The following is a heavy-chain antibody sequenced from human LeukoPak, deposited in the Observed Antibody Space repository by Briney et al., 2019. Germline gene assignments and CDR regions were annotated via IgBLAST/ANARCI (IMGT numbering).Heavy chain of an antibody. J-gene: IGHJ4*02. D-gene: IGHD3-10*01. CDR2: ISSSVTTI. CDR1: GFTFRDYY. V-gene: IGHV3-11*01. CDR3: ATRRFGELTC. Sequence: GGSLRLSCAASGFTFRDYYMAWIRQAPGKGLEWVSYISSSVTTIYYADSVRGRFTLSRDNAKNSLYLQMNSLRSDDTAVYYCATRRFGELTCWGQGTLVTVSS.